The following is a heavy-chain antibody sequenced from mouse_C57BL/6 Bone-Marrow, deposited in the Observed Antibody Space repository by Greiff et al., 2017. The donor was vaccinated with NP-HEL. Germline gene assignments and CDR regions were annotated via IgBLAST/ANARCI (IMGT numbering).Heavy chain of an antibody. Sequence: QVQLKESGPGLVAPSQSLSITCTVSGFSLTSYAISWVRQPPGKGLEWLGVIWTGGGPNYNSALKSRLSISKDNSKSQVFLKMNSLQTYDTARYYCARYFFYDYDAHYFDYWGQGTTLTVSS. J-gene: IGHJ2*01. CDR2: IWTGGGP. V-gene: IGHV2-9-1*01. D-gene: IGHD2-4*01. CDR3: ARYFFYDYDAHYFDY. CDR1: GFSLTSYA.